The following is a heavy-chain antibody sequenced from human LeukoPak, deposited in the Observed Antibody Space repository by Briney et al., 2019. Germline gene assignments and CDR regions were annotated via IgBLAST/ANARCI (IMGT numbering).Heavy chain of an antibody. D-gene: IGHD3-22*01. CDR1: GGSISSYY. J-gene: IGHJ4*02. Sequence: SETLSLTCTVSGGSISSYYWSWIRQPPGKGLEWIGYIYYSGSTNYKPSLKSRVTISVDTSKNQFSPKLSSVTAADTAMYYCAGWAYDSSGYRLDYWGQGTLVTVSS. CDR2: IYYSGST. V-gene: IGHV4-59*01. CDR3: AGWAYDSSGYRLDY.